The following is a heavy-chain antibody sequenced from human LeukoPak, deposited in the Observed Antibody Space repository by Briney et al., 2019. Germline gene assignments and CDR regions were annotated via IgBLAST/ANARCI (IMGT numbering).Heavy chain of an antibody. Sequence: SETLSLTCTVSGGSISSGDYYWSWIRQPPGKGLEWIGYIYYSGSTYYNPSLKSRVTISVDTSKNQFSLKLSSVTAADTAVYYCARDQGYCSSTSCPNWYFDLWGRGTLVTVSS. CDR1: GGSISSGDYY. CDR3: ARDQGYCSSTSCPNWYFDL. D-gene: IGHD2-2*01. J-gene: IGHJ2*01. CDR2: IYYSGST. V-gene: IGHV4-30-4*08.